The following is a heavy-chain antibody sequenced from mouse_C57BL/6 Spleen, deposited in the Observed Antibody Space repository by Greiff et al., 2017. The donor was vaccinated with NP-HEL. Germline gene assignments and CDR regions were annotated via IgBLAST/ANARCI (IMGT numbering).Heavy chain of an antibody. CDR1: GYSFTSYW. Sequence: QVQLQQPGAELVRPGSSVKLSCKASGYSFTSYWMDWVKQRPGQGLEWIGNIYPSDSDTHYNQKFKDKATLTVDKSSSTAYMQLRRLTSEDSAVYYCAYGSSHYYFDDWGKGTTLTVSS. CDR3: AYGSSHYYFDD. CDR2: IYPSDSDT. J-gene: IGHJ2*01. D-gene: IGHD1-1*01. V-gene: IGHV1-61*01.